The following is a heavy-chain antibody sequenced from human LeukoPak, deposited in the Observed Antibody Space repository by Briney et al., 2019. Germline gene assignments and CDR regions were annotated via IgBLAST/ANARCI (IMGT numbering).Heavy chain of an antibody. CDR3: TKDKGGGYGNDGFDI. V-gene: IGHV3-30*18. Sequence: GGSLRLSCAASGFTFSSYGMHWVRQAPGKGLEWVAVISYDGSNQYYADSVKGRFTISRDNSKNTLYLQMNSLRAEDTAVYYCTKDKGGGYGNDGFDIWGRGTMVTVSS. CDR2: ISYDGSNQ. J-gene: IGHJ3*02. CDR1: GFTFSSYG. D-gene: IGHD3-16*01.